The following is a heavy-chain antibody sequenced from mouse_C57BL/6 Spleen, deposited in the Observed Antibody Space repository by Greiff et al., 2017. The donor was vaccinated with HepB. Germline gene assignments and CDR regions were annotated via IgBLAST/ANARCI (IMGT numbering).Heavy chain of an antibody. CDR3: ARSIYDGYPAWFAY. J-gene: IGHJ3*01. D-gene: IGHD2-3*01. V-gene: IGHV1-26*01. Sequence: VQLQQSGPELVKPGASVKISCKASGYTFTDYYMNWVKQSHGKSLEWIGDINPNNGGTSYNQKFKGKATLTVDKSSSTAYMELRSLTSEDSAVYYCARSIYDGYPAWFAYWGQGTLVTVSA. CDR1: GYTFTDYY. CDR2: INPNNGGT.